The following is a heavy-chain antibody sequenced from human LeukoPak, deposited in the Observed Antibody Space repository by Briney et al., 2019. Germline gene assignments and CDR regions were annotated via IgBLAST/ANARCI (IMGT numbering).Heavy chain of an antibody. Sequence: GESLKISCKGSGYSFTSYWIGWVRQMPGKGLEWMGIIYPGDSDARYSPPFQGQVTISADKSISTAYLQWSSLKASDTAMYYCARRRQSYYDSSGYSHAFDIWGQGTMVTVSS. J-gene: IGHJ3*02. CDR1: GYSFTSYW. CDR3: ARRRQSYYDSSGYSHAFDI. V-gene: IGHV5-51*01. D-gene: IGHD3-22*01. CDR2: IYPGDSDA.